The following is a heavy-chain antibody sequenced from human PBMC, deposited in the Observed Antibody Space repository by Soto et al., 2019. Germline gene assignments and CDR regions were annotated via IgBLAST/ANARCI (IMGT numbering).Heavy chain of an antibody. CDR3: AHGLGSFIAAAGTFFDY. CDR2: IYWNDDK. D-gene: IGHD6-13*01. CDR1: GFSLSTSGVG. V-gene: IGHV2-5*01. J-gene: IGHJ4*02. Sequence: QITLKESGPTLVKPTQTLTLTCTFSGFSLSTSGVGVGWIRQPPGKALEWLALIYWNDDKRYSPSLKSRLTITKYTSKNQVVLTMTNMDPVDTATYYCAHGLGSFIAAAGTFFDYWGQGTLVTVSS.